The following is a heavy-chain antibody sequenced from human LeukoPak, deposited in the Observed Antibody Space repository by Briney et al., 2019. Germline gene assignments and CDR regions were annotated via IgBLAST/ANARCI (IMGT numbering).Heavy chain of an antibody. V-gene: IGHV4-59*01. Sequence: SETLSLTCTVSGGSISSYYWSWIRQPPGKGLEWIGYIYYSGSTNYNPSLKSRVTISVDTSKNQFSLKLSSVTAADTAVYYCARVSRDILTGYFPDYWGQGTLVTVSS. CDR3: ARVSRDILTGYFPDY. D-gene: IGHD3-9*01. CDR1: GGSISSYY. CDR2: IYYSGST. J-gene: IGHJ4*02.